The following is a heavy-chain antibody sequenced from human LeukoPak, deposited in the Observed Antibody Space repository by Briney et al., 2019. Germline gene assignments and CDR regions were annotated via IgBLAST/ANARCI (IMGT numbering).Heavy chain of an antibody. CDR1: GGSITSDSFY. Sequence: SETLPLTCTVSGGSITSDSFYWGWIRQPPGKGLEWIGSIYYSGTTYYNPSLKSRVTLSVDTSKNQFSLKLSSVTAADTAVYYCARHAYYYDSSGYYDYWGQGTLVTVSS. J-gene: IGHJ4*02. CDR2: IYYSGTT. V-gene: IGHV4-39*01. CDR3: ARHAYYYDSSGYYDY. D-gene: IGHD3-22*01.